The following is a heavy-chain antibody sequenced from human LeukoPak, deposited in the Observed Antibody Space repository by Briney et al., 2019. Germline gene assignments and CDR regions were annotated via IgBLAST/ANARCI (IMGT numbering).Heavy chain of an antibody. CDR2: IDPSDSYT. Sequence: GESLKISCKGSGYSFTSYWIGWVRQMPGKGLEWMGRIDPSDSYTNYSPSFQGHVTISADKSISTAYLQWSSLKASDTAMYYCARQDCSSTSCYYYFDYWGQGTLVTVSS. CDR1: GYSFTSYW. CDR3: ARQDCSSTSCYYYFDY. V-gene: IGHV5-10-1*01. D-gene: IGHD2-2*01. J-gene: IGHJ4*02.